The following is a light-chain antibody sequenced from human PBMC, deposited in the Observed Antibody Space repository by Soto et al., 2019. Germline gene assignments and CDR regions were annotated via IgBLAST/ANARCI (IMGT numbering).Light chain of an antibody. Sequence: QSVLTQPPSASGTPGQRVTISCSGSTSNIGSNHVYWYQQLPGAAPKLLIFRDNQRPSGVSDRFSGSKSGTSASLAISGLRSDDEADYFCATWDDSLNGFYVFGTGTKVTVL. CDR2: RDN. CDR3: ATWDDSLNGFYV. CDR1: TSNIGSNH. V-gene: IGLV1-47*01. J-gene: IGLJ1*01.